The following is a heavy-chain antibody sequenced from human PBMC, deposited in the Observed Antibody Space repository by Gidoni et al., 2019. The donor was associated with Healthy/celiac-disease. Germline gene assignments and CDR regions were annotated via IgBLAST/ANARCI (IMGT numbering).Heavy chain of an antibody. J-gene: IGHJ6*02. V-gene: IGHV1-69*01. D-gene: IGHD3-10*01. Sequence: VRQAPGQGLEWMGGIIPIFGTANYAQKFQGRVTITADESTSTAYMELSSLRSEDTAVYYCASRGGELLSTYYYGMDVWGQGTTVTVSS. CDR2: IIPIFGTA. CDR3: ASRGGELLSTYYYGMDV.